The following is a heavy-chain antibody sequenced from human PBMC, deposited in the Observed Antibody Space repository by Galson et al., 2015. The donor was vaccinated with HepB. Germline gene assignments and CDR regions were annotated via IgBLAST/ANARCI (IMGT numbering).Heavy chain of an antibody. D-gene: IGHD6-19*01. V-gene: IGHV3-33*01. CDR2: TWRDGSNE. J-gene: IGHJ4*02. CDR3: AREALIAVAALDH. Sequence: SLRLPCAASGFTFSDFGMHWVRQAPGKGLEWLALTWRDGSNEYYAESVKGRFTISRDNARNTLYLQMNSLKVEDTAIYYCAREALIAVAALDHWGLGTLVTVSS. CDR1: GFTFSDFG.